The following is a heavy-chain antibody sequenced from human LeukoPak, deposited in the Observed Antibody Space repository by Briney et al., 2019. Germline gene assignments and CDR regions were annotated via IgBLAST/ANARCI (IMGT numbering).Heavy chain of an antibody. Sequence: GGSLRLSCEASGFTLSNYWMTWVRQAPGKGLEWVANIKQDSSAKYYVDSVKGRFTISRDNTKNSLFLQMNSLRAEDTAVYYCAKDGGIAAAFLYWYFDYWGQGTLVTVS. D-gene: IGHD6-13*01. J-gene: IGHJ4*02. V-gene: IGHV3-7*01. CDR2: IKQDSSAK. CDR3: AKDGGIAAAFLYWYFDY. CDR1: GFTLSNYW.